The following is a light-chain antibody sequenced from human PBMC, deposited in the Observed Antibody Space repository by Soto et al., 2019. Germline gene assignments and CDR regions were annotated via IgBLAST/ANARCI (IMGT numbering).Light chain of an antibody. CDR2: DAS. V-gene: IGKV3-11*01. CDR1: QSVSSY. Sequence: EIVLTQSPATLSLSPGERATLSCRASQSVSSYLAWYQQKPGQAPRLLIYDASNRATGIPARFSGSGSGTDLTLTFGSLGLEDFEVYYGKNRGNCLRFIFGRGTKWRSN. J-gene: IGKJ2*01. CDR3: KNRGNCLRFI.